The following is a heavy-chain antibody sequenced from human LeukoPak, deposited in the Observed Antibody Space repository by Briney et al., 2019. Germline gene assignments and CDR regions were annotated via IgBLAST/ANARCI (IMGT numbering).Heavy chain of an antibody. CDR2: IYYSGST. D-gene: IGHD3-10*01. V-gene: IGHV4-39*01. CDR3: AGQRMVRGVNFDY. J-gene: IGHJ4*02. CDR1: GGSISSSSYY. Sequence: SETLSLTCTVSGGSISSSSYYWGWIRQPPGKGLEWIGSIYYSGSTYYNPSLKSRVTISVDTSKNQFSLKLSSVTAADTAVYYCAGQRMVRGVNFDYWGQGTLVTVSS.